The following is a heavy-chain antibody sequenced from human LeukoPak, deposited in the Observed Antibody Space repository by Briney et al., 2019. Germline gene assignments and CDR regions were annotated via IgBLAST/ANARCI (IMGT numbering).Heavy chain of an antibody. CDR1: GFIVSSNY. V-gene: IGHV3-53*01. Sequence: GGSLRLSCAASGFIVSSNYMSWVRQAPGKGLEWVSIICSGGTTYYADSVRGRFSISRDNSKNTVFLQMNNLRAEDTAVYYCATLTVGATGYFQHWGQGTLVTVSS. J-gene: IGHJ1*01. CDR2: ICSGGTT. D-gene: IGHD1-26*01. CDR3: ATLTVGATGYFQH.